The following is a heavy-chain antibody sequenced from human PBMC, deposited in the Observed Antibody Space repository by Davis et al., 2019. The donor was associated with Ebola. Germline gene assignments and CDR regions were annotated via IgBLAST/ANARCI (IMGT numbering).Heavy chain of an antibody. J-gene: IGHJ5*02. CDR1: FGSIISSRSY. CDR3: ARQGWSGYSLRHWLDP. V-gene: IGHV4-39*01. D-gene: IGHD3-3*01. Sequence: SETLSLTCTVSFGSIISSRSYWGWIRQPPRKGLEWIGSIYYSGITYYNPSLKSRITISVDTSKNQFSLKLRSVTAADTAVYYCARQGWSGYSLRHWLDPWGRGTLVTVSS. CDR2: IYYSGIT.